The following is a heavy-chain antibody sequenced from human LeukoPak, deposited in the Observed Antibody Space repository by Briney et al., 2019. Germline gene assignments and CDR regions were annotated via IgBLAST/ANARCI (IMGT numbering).Heavy chain of an antibody. CDR1: GYRFSDHY. Sequence: PGGSLRLSCVASGYRFSDHYMDWVRQAPGKGLEWVGRITNKASSYITEYAASVRGRFTVSREDSENSLFLQMNSLKTEDTAVYYRGRAVYAHGLDVWGQGTTVTVSS. CDR2: ITNKASSYIT. V-gene: IGHV3-72*01. D-gene: IGHD5/OR15-5a*01. J-gene: IGHJ6*02. CDR3: GRAVYAHGLDV.